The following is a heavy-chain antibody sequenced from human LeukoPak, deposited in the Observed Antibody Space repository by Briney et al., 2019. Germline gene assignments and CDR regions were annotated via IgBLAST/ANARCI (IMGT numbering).Heavy chain of an antibody. CDR2: INHSGST. D-gene: IGHD5-24*01. CDR1: GGSISGYY. J-gene: IGHJ2*01. Sequence: SETLSLTCTVSGGSISGYYWSWIRQPPGKGLEWIGEINHSGSTNYNPSLKSRVTISVDTSKNQFSLKLSSVTAADTAVYYCARGTGMATIYWYFDLWGRGTLVTVSS. V-gene: IGHV4-34*01. CDR3: ARGTGMATIYWYFDL.